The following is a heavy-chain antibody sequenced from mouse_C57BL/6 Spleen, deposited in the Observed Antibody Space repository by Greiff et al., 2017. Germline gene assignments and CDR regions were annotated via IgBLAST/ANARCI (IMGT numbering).Heavy chain of an antibody. J-gene: IGHJ4*01. D-gene: IGHD3-2*02. CDR2: IDPSDSST. CDR1: GYTFTSYW. V-gene: IGHV1-69*01. CDR3: STAQEDAMDY. Sequence: QVQLQQPGAELVMPGASVKLSCKASGYTFTSYWMHWVKQRPGQGLEWIGEIDPSDSSTNYNQKFKGKSTLTVDKSSSTAYMQLSCLTSADSAVYYCSTAQEDAMDYWGQGTSVTVSS.